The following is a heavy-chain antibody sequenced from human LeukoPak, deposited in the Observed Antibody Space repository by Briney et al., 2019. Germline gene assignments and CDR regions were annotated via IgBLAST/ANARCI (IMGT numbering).Heavy chain of an antibody. CDR2: INHSGRT. J-gene: IGHJ3*02. CDR3: ARARGYTYALSTFDI. Sequence: PWETLSLTCAVYGGSFSGYYWSWIRQPPGKGLEWIGEINHSGRTNYNPSLKSRVTISVDTSKNQFSLKLSSVTAADTAVYYCARARGYTYALSTFDIWGQGTMVSASS. D-gene: IGHD5-18*01. V-gene: IGHV4-34*01. CDR1: GGSFSGYY.